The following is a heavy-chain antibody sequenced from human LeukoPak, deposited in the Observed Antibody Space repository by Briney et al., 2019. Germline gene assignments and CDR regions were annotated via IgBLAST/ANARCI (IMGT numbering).Heavy chain of an antibody. V-gene: IGHV1-2*02. D-gene: IGHD5-24*01. J-gene: IGHJ4*02. Sequence: ASVKVSFQAAGYTFTICAMHWVREAPGQGLEWMGWITPSGGAYYPQRFQGRVAITRDTSITTAYMDLSRLTSDDTAVYYCARDRYGDGFAHFDYWGQGALVTVSS. CDR2: ITPSGGA. CDR1: GYTFTICA. CDR3: ARDRYGDGFAHFDY.